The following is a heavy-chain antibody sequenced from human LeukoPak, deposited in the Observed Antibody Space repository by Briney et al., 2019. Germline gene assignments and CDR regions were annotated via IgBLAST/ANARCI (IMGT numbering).Heavy chain of an antibody. Sequence: PGGSLRLSCAASGFTFSSYAMSWVRQAPGKGLEWVSAISGGGGSTYYADSVKGRFTISRDNSKNTLYLQMNSLRAEDTAVYYCAKDRTVGASYWYFDLWGRGTLVTVSS. J-gene: IGHJ2*01. V-gene: IGHV3-23*01. CDR2: ISGGGGST. CDR1: GFTFSSYA. D-gene: IGHD1-26*01. CDR3: AKDRTVGASYWYFDL.